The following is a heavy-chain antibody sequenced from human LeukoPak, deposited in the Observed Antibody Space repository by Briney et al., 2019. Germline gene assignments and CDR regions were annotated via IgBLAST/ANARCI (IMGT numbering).Heavy chain of an antibody. CDR3: ARGIPGYFGTSGYYYEY. CDR2: VHHSGSS. D-gene: IGHD3-22*01. J-gene: IGHJ4*02. CDR1: GDAISSNYW. Sequence: SETLSLTCAVSGDAISSNYWWTWVRQPPGKGLEWIGEVHHSGSSNYNPTLKSRVTISIDKSENQFSLRLSSVSAADTAVYYCARGIPGYFGTSGYYYEYWGQGTLVTVSS. V-gene: IGHV4-4*02.